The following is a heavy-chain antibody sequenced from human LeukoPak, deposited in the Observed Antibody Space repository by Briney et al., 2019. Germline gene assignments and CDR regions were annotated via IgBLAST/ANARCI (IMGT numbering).Heavy chain of an antibody. J-gene: IGHJ3*02. D-gene: IGHD5-12*01. CDR2: INPNSGGT. Sequence: GASVKVSCKASGYTFTSYYMHWVRQAPGQGLEWMGWINPNSGGTNYAQKFQGRVTMTRDTSISTAYMELSRLRSDDTAVYYCARTKPVATDSDAFDIWGQGTMVTVSS. CDR3: ARTKPVATDSDAFDI. CDR1: GYTFTSYY. V-gene: IGHV1-2*02.